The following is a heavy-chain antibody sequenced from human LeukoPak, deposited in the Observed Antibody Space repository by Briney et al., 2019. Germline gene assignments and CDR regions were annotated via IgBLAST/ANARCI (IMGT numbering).Heavy chain of an antibody. J-gene: IGHJ4*02. CDR1: GFTFSSYW. CDR3: ARGGYSSSYIAY. CDR2: IKQDGSDK. V-gene: IGHV3-7*04. Sequence: PGGSLRLSCVASGFTFSSYWMSWVRQAPGKGLEWVANIKQDGSDKYYVDSVRGRFTISRGNAKNSLYLQMNSLRGEDTAVYYCARGGYSSSYIAYWGQGTLVTVSS. D-gene: IGHD6-13*01.